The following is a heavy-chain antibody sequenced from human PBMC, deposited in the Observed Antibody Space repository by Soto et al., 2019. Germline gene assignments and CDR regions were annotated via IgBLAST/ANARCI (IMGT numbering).Heavy chain of an antibody. J-gene: IGHJ2*01. V-gene: IGHV3-23*01. CDR1: GFTFSNYV. CDR3: AREAPGRSSNGVYLDL. CDR2: INGNGGAT. D-gene: IGHD2-8*01. Sequence: EVQLLESGAGLVQPGGSLRLSCAASGFTFSNYVMSWVRQAPGQGLEWLSAINGNGGATYYADSVKGRFTISRDNSKNTLYLQMNSLRAEDTAVYYCAREAPGRSSNGVYLDLWGRGTLVTVSS.